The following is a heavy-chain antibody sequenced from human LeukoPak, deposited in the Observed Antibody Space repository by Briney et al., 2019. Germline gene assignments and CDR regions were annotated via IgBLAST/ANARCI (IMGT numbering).Heavy chain of an antibody. CDR3: ARGIAAAGTDY. D-gene: IGHD6-13*01. J-gene: IGHJ4*02. CDR1: GYTFTGYY. Sequence: EASVKVSCKASGYTFTGYYMHWVRQAPGQGLEWMGWINPNSGATNYAQKFQGRVTITRNTPISTAYMELSSLRSEDTAVYYCARGIAAAGTDYWGQGTLVTVSS. CDR2: INPNSGAT. V-gene: IGHV1-2*02.